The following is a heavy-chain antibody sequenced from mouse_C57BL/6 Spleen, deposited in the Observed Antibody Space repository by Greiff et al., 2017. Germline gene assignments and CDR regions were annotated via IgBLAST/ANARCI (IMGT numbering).Heavy chain of an antibody. J-gene: IGHJ3*01. CDR1: GYSFTGYY. D-gene: IGHD3-2*02. CDR2: INPSTGGT. Sequence: VQLKESGPELVKPGASVKISCKASGYSFTGYYMNWVKQSPEKSLEWIGEINPSTGGTTYNQKFKAKATLTVDKSSSTAYMQLKSLTSEDSAVYYCARDSSGVFAYWGQGTLVTVSA. V-gene: IGHV1-42*01. CDR3: ARDSSGVFAY.